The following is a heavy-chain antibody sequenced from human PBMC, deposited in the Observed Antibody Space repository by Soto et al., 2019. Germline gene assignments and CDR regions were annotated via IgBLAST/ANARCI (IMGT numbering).Heavy chain of an antibody. V-gene: IGHV3-74*01. Sequence: GGSLRLSCAASGVTSSNYGMHGVRQAPGKGLVWVSRIKSDGSSTTYADSVKGRFTISRDNAKNTLDLQMHGLRGEDMAVYYCARSVRSGSFPYYYYYGMDVWGQGTTVTVSS. CDR3: ARSVRSGSFPYYYYYGMDV. CDR1: GVTSSNYG. CDR2: IKSDGSST. J-gene: IGHJ6*02. D-gene: IGHD3-10*01.